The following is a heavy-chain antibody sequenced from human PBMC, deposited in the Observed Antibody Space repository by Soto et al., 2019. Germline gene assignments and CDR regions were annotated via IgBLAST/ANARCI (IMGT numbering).Heavy chain of an antibody. D-gene: IGHD6-6*01. CDR1: GYTFTSYG. J-gene: IGHJ4*02. V-gene: IGHV1-18*01. CDR3: ARYSSSSSHDIWPDRFDY. Sequence: ASVKVSCKASGYTFTSYGISWVRQAPGQGLEWMGWISAYNGNTNYAQKLQGRVTITTDTSTSTAYMELRSLRSEDTAVYYCARYSSSSSHDIWPDRFDYWGQGTLVTVSS. CDR2: ISAYNGNT.